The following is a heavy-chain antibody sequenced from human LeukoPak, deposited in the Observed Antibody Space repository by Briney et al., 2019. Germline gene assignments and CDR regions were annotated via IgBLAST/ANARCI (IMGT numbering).Heavy chain of an antibody. CDR2: IYYSGST. J-gene: IGHJ4*02. D-gene: IGHD6-13*01. V-gene: IGHV4-39*01. CDR1: GGYISSSSYY. CDR3: ARRQQLDYYFDY. Sequence: PSETLSLTCTVSGGYISSSSYYWDWIRQPSGRGPEWIGSIYYSGSTYYNPSLKSRVTISVDTSKNQFSLKLSSVTAADTAVYYCARRQQLDYYFDYWGQGTLVTVSS.